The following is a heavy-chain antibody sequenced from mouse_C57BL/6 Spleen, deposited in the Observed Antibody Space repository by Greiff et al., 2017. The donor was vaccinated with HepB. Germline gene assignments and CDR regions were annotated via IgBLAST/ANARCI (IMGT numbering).Heavy chain of an antibody. J-gene: IGHJ4*01. CDR1: GYTFTSYW. CDR3: ARYPGPYYYAMDY. Sequence: QVQLQQPGAELVKPGASVKISCKASGYTFTSYWITWVKQRPGQGLVWIGDIYPGSGSTNYNEKFKSKATLTVDTSSSTAYMQLSSLTSEDSAVYYCARYPGPYYYAMDYWGQGTSVTVSS. D-gene: IGHD3-3*01. CDR2: IYPGSGST. V-gene: IGHV1-55*01.